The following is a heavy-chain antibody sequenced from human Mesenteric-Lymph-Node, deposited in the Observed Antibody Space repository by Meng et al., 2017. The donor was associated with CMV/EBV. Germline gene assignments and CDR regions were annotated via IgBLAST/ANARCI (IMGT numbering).Heavy chain of an antibody. Sequence: SETLSLTCAVYDGSFSGYYWSWIRQPPGKGLEWIGEINHSGSTNYNPSLKSRVTISVDTSKNQFSLKLSSVTAADTAVYYCAGLVARRSCDYWGQGTLVTVSS. J-gene: IGHJ4*02. CDR1: DGSFSGYY. V-gene: IGHV4-34*01. CDR2: INHSGST. D-gene: IGHD5-12*01. CDR3: AGLVARRSCDY.